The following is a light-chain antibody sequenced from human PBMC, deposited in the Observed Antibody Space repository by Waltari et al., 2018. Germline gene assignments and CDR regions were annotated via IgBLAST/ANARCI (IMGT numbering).Light chain of an antibody. CDR2: SDS. V-gene: IGLV3-21*04. CDR3: QVSHAAIGPGV. J-gene: IGLJ1*01. Sequence: SYVLTQPPSVSVAPGEPARITCGGDNVGRCSLHWYQQKPGQAPVLVIRSDSDRPSGIPERFSGSNSANTATLPISRVEAGDEDNYYCQVSHAAIGPGVFGTGTEVTV. CDR1: NVGRCS.